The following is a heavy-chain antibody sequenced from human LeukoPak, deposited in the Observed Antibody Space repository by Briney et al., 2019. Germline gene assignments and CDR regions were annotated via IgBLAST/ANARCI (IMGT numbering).Heavy chain of an antibody. Sequence: SETLSLTCTVSGYSISSGYYWGWIRQPPGKGLEWIGSIYHSGSTYYNPSLKSRVTISVDTSKNQFSLKLSSVTAADTAVYYCARGPPRIVAAGNRAFDIWGQGTMVTVSS. V-gene: IGHV4-38-2*02. CDR3: ARGPPRIVAAGNRAFDI. D-gene: IGHD6-13*01. CDR1: GYSISSGYY. J-gene: IGHJ3*02. CDR2: IYHSGST.